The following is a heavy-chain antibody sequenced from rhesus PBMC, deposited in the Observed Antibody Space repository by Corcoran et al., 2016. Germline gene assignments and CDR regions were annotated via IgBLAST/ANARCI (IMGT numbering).Heavy chain of an antibody. Sequence: QLQLQESGPGLVKPSETLSVTGAVSGDSVSSGYWTGIRQAPGKGLEWIGNGDGSGSGSNYNPSLKSRVTLSVDTSKNQLSLKLRSVTAADAAVYYCARDQRMTYWGQGVLVTVSS. V-gene: IGHV4-169*02. CDR2: GDGSGSGS. CDR3: ARDQRMTY. J-gene: IGHJ4*01. D-gene: IGHD3-9*01. CDR1: GDSVSSGY.